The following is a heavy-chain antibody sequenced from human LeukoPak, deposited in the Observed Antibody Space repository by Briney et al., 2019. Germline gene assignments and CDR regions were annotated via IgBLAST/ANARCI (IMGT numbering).Heavy chain of an antibody. CDR2: IRYDGSNE. CDR1: GFTFSSYA. CDR3: ARGRDDYTDYNWFEP. D-gene: IGHD4-11*01. J-gene: IGHJ5*02. Sequence: PGGSLRLSCAASGFTFSSYAMHWVRQAPGKGLEWVTFIRYDGSNEYYADSVKGRFAISRDNSKNTLYLQMNSLRAEDTAVYFCARGRDDYTDYNWFEPWGQGTLVTVSS. V-gene: IGHV3-30*02.